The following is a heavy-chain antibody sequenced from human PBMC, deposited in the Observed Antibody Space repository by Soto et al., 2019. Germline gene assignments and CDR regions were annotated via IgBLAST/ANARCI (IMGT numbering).Heavy chain of an antibody. CDR3: ARENGDAAMVSSGQENHWFDP. Sequence: ASVKVSCKASGYTFTGYYMHWVRQAPGQGLEWMGWINPNSGGTNYAQKFQGGVTMTRDTSISTAYMELSRLRSDDTAVYYCARENGDAAMVSSGQENHWFDPWGQGTLVTVSS. J-gene: IGHJ5*02. D-gene: IGHD5-18*01. V-gene: IGHV1-2*02. CDR2: INPNSGGT. CDR1: GYTFTGYY.